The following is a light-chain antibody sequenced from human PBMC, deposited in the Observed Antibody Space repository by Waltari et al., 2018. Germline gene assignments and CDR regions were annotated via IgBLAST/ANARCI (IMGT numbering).Light chain of an antibody. CDR3: QHYHTYPST. J-gene: IGKJ5*01. V-gene: IGKV1D-16*01. CDR1: QDISTW. CDR2: AAS. Sequence: DIQMTQSPSSLSASVGDTVTITCRASQDISTWLAWYQQKPETAPKSLIYAASSLQRGVPSRFSGSGAETDFYLTISSPQPEDFATYYCQHYHTYPSTFSPATRLEMK.